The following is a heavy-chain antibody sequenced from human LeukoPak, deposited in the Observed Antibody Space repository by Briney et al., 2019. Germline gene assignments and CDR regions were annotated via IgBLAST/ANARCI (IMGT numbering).Heavy chain of an antibody. D-gene: IGHD3-22*01. Sequence: PGGSLRLSSAASGFTFSDYYMSSLRHAPGKGLEWVSYISSSGSTIYYADSGKGRFTISRDNARNSLYLQMNSLRAEDTAVYYCARDGIDSSGNLYLDYWGPGTPVTVSS. CDR2: ISSSGSTI. CDR3: ARDGIDSSGNLYLDY. CDR1: GFTFSDYY. V-gene: IGHV3-11*04. J-gene: IGHJ4*02.